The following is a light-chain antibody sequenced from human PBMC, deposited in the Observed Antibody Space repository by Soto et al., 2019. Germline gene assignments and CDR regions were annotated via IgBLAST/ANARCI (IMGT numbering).Light chain of an antibody. Sequence: QSVLTQPASVSGSPGQSNTISCTGTSXDVGGYDYVSWYQLHPGKAPKLMIFEVSNRPSGVSYRFSGSKSGNTASLTISGLQAEDEADYFCSSYSISTAYLFGTGTRSPS. CDR3: SSYSISTAYL. J-gene: IGLJ1*01. V-gene: IGLV2-14*01. CDR2: EVS. CDR1: SXDVGGYDY.